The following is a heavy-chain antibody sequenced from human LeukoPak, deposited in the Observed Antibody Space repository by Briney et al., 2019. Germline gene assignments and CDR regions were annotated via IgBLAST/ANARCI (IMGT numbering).Heavy chain of an antibody. D-gene: IGHD2-21*02. J-gene: IGHJ4*02. CDR1: GDSISSSSYY. V-gene: IGHV4-39*01. CDR2: IYYSGST. CDR3: ATPLSYGGNLDYFDY. Sequence: SETLSLTCTVSGDSISSSSYYWGWIRQPPGKGLEWIGSIYYSGSTYYNPSLKSRVTISVDTSKNQFSLKLSSVTAADTAVYYCATPLSYGGNLDYFDYWGQGTLVTVSS.